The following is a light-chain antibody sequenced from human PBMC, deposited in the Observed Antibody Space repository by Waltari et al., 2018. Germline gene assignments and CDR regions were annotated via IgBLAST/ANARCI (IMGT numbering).Light chain of an antibody. J-gene: IGLJ2*01. CDR2: DVS. V-gene: IGLV2-14*03. CDR1: SSDVGGYNY. CDR3: SSYISSSTLEL. Sequence: QSALTQSASVSGSPGPSITISCTGTSSDVGGYNYVSWYQQHPGKAPNLMIYDVSNRPSGVSNRFSGSKSGNTASLTISGLQAEDEADYYCSSYISSSTLELFGGGTSLTVL.